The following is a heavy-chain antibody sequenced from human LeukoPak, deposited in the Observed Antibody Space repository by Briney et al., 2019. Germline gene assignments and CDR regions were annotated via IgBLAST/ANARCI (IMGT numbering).Heavy chain of an antibody. Sequence: SETLSLTCTVSGGSISSSSYYWSWIRQPPGKGLEWIGYIYYSGSTKYNPSLKSRVTISVDTSNNQFSLKLSSVTAADTAVYYCASGYCINGVCYYDAFDIWGQGTMVTVSS. CDR2: IYYSGST. J-gene: IGHJ3*02. CDR1: GGSISSSSYY. CDR3: ASGYCINGVCYYDAFDI. D-gene: IGHD2-8*01. V-gene: IGHV4-61*01.